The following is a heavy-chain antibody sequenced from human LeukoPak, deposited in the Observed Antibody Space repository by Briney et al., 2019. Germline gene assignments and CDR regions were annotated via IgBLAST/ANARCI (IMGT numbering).Heavy chain of an antibody. V-gene: IGHV3-23*01. Sequence: PGGSLRLSCAASGFTFSSYAMSWVRQAPGKGLEWVSAISGSGGSTYYADSVKGRFTISRDNSKNTLYLQMNSLRAEDTAVYYCAKSEIMGYNSPSFDYWGQGTLVTVSS. CDR3: AKSEIMGYNSPSFDY. CDR2: ISGSGGST. J-gene: IGHJ4*02. CDR1: GFTFSSYA. D-gene: IGHD5-24*01.